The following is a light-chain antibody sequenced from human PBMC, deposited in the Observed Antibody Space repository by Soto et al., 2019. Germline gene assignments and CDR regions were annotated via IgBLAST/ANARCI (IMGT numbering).Light chain of an antibody. Sequence: DIQMTQSPCSGTASVGGGGTITCLASQDIITWLAWYQQKPGKAPNLLIYTASNLQSGVPSRFSGSGSGTHFTLTISSLQPEDFGTYYCQQTDSFPITFGQGTRLEIK. CDR2: TAS. V-gene: IGKV1-12*01. J-gene: IGKJ5*01. CDR1: QDIITW. CDR3: QQTDSFPIT.